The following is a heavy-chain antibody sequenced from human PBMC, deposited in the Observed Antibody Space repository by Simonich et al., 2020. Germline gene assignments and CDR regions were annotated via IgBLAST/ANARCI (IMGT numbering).Heavy chain of an antibody. CDR1: GFTFSSYW. V-gene: IGHV3-7*01. Sequence: EVQLVESGGGLVQPGGSLRLSCAASGFTFSSYWMRGVRQAPRKGWEGGANIKQDGSEKYNVDSVKGRFTISRDNAKNSRYLQMNSLIAEDTAVYYCAREGIAARDAFDIWGQGTMVTVSS. J-gene: IGHJ3*02. D-gene: IGHD6-6*01. CDR2: IKQDGSEK. CDR3: AREGIAARDAFDI.